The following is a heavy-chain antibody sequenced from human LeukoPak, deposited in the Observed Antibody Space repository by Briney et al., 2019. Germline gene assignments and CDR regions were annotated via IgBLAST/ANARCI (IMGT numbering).Heavy chain of an antibody. Sequence: PGGSLRLSCAASGFTFSDYYMSWIRQAPGKGLEWVSFIDRDSSITYYADSVRGRFIISRDNARNSLFLQMNSLRAEDTAVYFCATYDSGWYLTYWGQGTLVTVSS. CDR3: ATYDSGWYLTY. CDR1: GFTFSDYY. D-gene: IGHD6-19*01. CDR2: IDRDSSIT. V-gene: IGHV3-11*06. J-gene: IGHJ4*02.